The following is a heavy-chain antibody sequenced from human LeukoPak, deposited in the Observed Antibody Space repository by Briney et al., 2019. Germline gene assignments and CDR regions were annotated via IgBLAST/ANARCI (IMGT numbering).Heavy chain of an antibody. V-gene: IGHV3-23*01. D-gene: IGHD7-27*01. CDR2: ITTSDGNT. J-gene: IGHJ4*02. CDR3: AKDGGLWVSAHWGDS. Sequence: GGSLRLSCAASGFTFSSYTMSWVRQAPGKGLEWVSTITTSDGNTYYADSVKGRFTVSRDNSKNTLFLQMNSLRAEDTAVYYCAKDGGLWVSAHWGDSWGRGTLSPSPQ. CDR1: GFTFSSYT.